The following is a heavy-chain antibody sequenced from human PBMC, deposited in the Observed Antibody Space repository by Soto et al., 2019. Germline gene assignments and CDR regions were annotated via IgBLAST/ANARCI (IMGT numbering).Heavy chain of an antibody. CDR1: GFTFSSYA. V-gene: IGHV3-30*04. CDR2: ISYDGSNK. D-gene: IGHD2-2*01. Sequence: GGSLRLSCAASGFTFSSYAMHWVRQAPGKGLEWVAVISYDGSNKYYADSVKGRFTISRDNSKNTLYLQMNGLRAEDTAVYYCAREEGYCSSTSCSSLYYGMDVWGQGTTVTVSS. CDR3: AREEGYCSSTSCSSLYYGMDV. J-gene: IGHJ6*02.